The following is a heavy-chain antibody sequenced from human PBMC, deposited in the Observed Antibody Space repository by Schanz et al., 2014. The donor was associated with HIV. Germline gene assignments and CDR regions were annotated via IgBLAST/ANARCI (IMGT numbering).Heavy chain of an antibody. D-gene: IGHD3-9*01. V-gene: IGHV3-9*01. CDR2: ISWNSGSI. CDR1: GFIFNDFA. J-gene: IGHJ4*02. CDR3: AKDWARTAGYCFHY. Sequence: EVQLVESGGGLLQPGRSLRLSCAASGFIFNDFAMHWVRQAPGKGLEWVSTISWNSGSIAYADSVKGRFTISRDNAKSSLYLQMNSLRAEDTAFYYCAKDWARTAGYCFHYWGQGTLVTVSP.